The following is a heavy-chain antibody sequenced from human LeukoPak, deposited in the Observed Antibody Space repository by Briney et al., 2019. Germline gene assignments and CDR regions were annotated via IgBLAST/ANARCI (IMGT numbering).Heavy chain of an antibody. Sequence: GGSLRLSCAASGFIFSSYDMNWVRQAPGKGLEWVSYISSSGSTIYYADSVKGRFTISRDNAKNSLFLQMNSLRAEDTAVYYCARDRYYYDSSAYYEIDYWGQGTLVTVSS. CDR3: ARDRYYYDSSAYYEIDY. CDR1: GFIFSSYD. D-gene: IGHD3-22*01. V-gene: IGHV3-48*03. J-gene: IGHJ4*02. CDR2: ISSSGSTI.